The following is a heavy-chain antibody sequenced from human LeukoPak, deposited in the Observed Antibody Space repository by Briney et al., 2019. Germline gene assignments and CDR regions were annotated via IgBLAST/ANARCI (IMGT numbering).Heavy chain of an antibody. CDR2: SSPYNGKT. CDR3: ARDPDKFNGRYSYFDY. V-gene: IGHV1-18*01. Sequence: ASVKVSCKTSGYPFISFGIAWLRQAPGQGLEWLGWSSPYNGKTEYSQKLQDRVTMTTDPSTSTAYMEMRSLRSDGTAVYYCARDPDKFNGRYSYFDYWGQGTLVTVSS. CDR1: GYPFISFG. D-gene: IGHD5-18*01. J-gene: IGHJ4*02.